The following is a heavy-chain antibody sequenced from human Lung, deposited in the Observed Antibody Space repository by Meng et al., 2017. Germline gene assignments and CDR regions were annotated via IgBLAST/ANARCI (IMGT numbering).Heavy chain of an antibody. CDR3: TRDHSTADVTVWWFDP. CDR1: GYTFTRHW. Sequence: QVQLVQAGAEVKNPGASVKVSCKVSGYTFTRHWMHWVRQAPGQGLEWMGIINPSDGYTMYEQKFQDRITITGDTSTGTVYMELSGLRSEDTAVYYCTRDHSTADVTVWWFDPWGQGTLVTVSS. V-gene: IGHV1-46*01. D-gene: IGHD4-17*01. CDR2: INPSDGYT. J-gene: IGHJ5*02.